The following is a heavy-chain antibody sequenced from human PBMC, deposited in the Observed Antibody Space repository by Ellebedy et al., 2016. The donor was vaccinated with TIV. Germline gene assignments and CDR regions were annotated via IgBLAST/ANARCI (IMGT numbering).Heavy chain of an antibody. V-gene: IGHV3-30*01. D-gene: IGHD3-10*01. CDR3: VRGYGSESMFDY. Sequence: GESLKISCAASGFSFSHYAIHWVRQAPAKGLEWVALMSPDGSDEYYADSMEGRFTISRDNSKNTLFLQMNSLRPDDTAVYYCVRGYGSESMFDYWGQGTRVTVS. CDR2: MSPDGSDE. J-gene: IGHJ4*02. CDR1: GFSFSHYA.